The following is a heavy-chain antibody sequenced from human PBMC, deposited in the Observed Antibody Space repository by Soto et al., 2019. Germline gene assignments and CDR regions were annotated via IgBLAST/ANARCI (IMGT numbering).Heavy chain of an antibody. CDR2: ISSSSSTI. CDR3: ARHPERIAQIGWFDP. D-gene: IGHD6-13*01. V-gene: IGHV3-48*01. Sequence: PGGSLRLSCAASGFTFSSYSMNWVRQDPGKGLEWVSYISSSSSTIYYADSVKGRFTISRDNAKNSLYLQMKSLRAEDTAVYYCARHPERIAQIGWFDPWGQGTRVTVSS. CDR1: GFTFSSYS. J-gene: IGHJ5*02.